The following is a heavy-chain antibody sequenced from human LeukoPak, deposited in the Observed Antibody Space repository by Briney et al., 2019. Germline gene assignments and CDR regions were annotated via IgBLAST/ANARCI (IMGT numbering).Heavy chain of an antibody. Sequence: SETLSLTCTVSGGSISSYYWSWIRQPPGKGLEWIGYIYYSGSTNYNPSLKSRVTISVDTSKNQFSLKLSSVTAADTAVHYCARLNRITGTPLDYWGQGTLVTVSS. CDR2: IYYSGST. D-gene: IGHD1-7*01. V-gene: IGHV4-59*08. CDR3: ARLNRITGTPLDY. CDR1: GGSISSYY. J-gene: IGHJ4*02.